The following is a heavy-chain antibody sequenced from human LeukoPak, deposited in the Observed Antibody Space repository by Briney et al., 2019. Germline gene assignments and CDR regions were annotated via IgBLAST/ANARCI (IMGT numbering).Heavy chain of an antibody. D-gene: IGHD4-17*01. CDR3: ARGDLDYGDYVGFFDY. CDR2: ISYDGSNK. J-gene: IGHJ4*02. CDR1: GFTFSSYA. Sequence: GGSLRLSCAASGFTFSSYAMHWVRQAPGKGLEWVAVISYDGSNKYYADSVKGRFTISRDNSKNTLYLQMNSLRAEDTAVYYCARGDLDYGDYVGFFDYWGQGTLVTVSS. V-gene: IGHV3-30-3*01.